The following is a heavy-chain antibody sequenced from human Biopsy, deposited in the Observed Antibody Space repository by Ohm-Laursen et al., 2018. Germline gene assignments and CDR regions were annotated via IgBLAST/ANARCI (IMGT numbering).Heavy chain of an antibody. CDR1: GFPFRTNY. CDR3: ARDWGGDYGGNIDYYYFYGMDV. CDR2: FGRRGSII. Sequence: SLGFPCSASGFPFRTNYMSWVPQAPGRGLGCLSYFGRRGSIIDYADSVKGRFTISRDNAQNTLYLQMNSLRADDTAVYYCARDWGGDYGGNIDYYYFYGMDVWGQGTTVTVSS. J-gene: IGHJ6*02. V-gene: IGHV3-11*01. D-gene: IGHD4-23*01.